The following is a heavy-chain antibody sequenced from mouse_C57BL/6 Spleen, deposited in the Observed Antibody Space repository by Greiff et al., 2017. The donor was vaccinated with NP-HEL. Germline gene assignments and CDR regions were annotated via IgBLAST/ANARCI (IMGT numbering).Heavy chain of an antibody. CDR2: INYDGSST. Sequence: EVKVVESEGGLVQPGSSMKLSCTASGFTFSDYYMAWVRQVPEKGLEWVANINYDGSSTYYLDSLKSRFIISRDNAKNLLYLQMSSLKSEDTATYYCARDGGGNWYFDVWGTGTTVTVSS. CDR3: ARDGGGNWYFDV. CDR1: GFTFSDYY. V-gene: IGHV5-16*01. J-gene: IGHJ1*03.